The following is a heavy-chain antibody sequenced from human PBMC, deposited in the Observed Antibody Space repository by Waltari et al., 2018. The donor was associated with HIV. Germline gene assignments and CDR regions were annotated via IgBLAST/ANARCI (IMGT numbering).Heavy chain of an antibody. J-gene: IGHJ4*02. D-gene: IGHD6-6*01. Sequence: GGGVVQPGKSLRLSCATSGFTFGSYGIHWVRQAPGKGLEWVAVINYDGSNKFYAESVKGRFLISRDNSKNTLFLQMNSLRDEDTGLYYCARDKAPYSSSSAVDYWGQGTLVTVS. CDR3: ARDKAPYSSSSAVDY. CDR2: INYDGSNK. V-gene: IGHV3-33*01. CDR1: GFTFGSYG.